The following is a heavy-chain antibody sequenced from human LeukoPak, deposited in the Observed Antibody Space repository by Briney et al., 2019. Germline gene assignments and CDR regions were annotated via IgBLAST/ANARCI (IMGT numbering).Heavy chain of an antibody. CDR3: ARTQSQSGSYRYYFGY. Sequence: SETLSLTCAVYGGSFSGYYWIWIRQSPGKGLEWIGEINHSGSTNYNPSLKSRVTMSVDTSKNQFSLKVRSVTAADTAVYYCARTQSQSGSYRYYFGYWGQGTLVTVSS. J-gene: IGHJ4*02. CDR2: INHSGST. CDR1: GGSFSGYY. D-gene: IGHD3-16*02. V-gene: IGHV4-34*01.